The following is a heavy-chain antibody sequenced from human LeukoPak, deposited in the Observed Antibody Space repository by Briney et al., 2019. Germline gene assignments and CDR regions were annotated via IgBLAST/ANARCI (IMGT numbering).Heavy chain of an antibody. V-gene: IGHV3-30-3*01. CDR3: ARVVTTTYSPPDY. CDR1: GFTFSSYA. CDR2: ISYDGSNK. D-gene: IGHD4-11*01. Sequence: SGGSLRLSCAASGFTFSSYAMHWVRQAPGKGLEWVAVISYDGSNKYYADSVKGRFTISRDNSKNTLYLQMNSLRAEDTAVYYCARVVTTTYSPPDYWGQGTLVTVSS. J-gene: IGHJ4*02.